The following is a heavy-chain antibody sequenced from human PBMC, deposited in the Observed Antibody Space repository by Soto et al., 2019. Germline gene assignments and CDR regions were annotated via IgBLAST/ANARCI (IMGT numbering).Heavy chain of an antibody. V-gene: IGHV4-31*03. CDR2: IYYSGST. J-gene: IGHJ4*02. D-gene: IGHD2-15*01. Sequence: QVQLQESGPGLVKPSQTLSLTCTVSGGSISSGGYYWSWIRQHPGKGLEWIGYIYYSGSTYYNPSLKRRVTISVDTSKNQFTLKLTDVTAADTDVYYCARYSHLVHCSRGSCPGYFDSWGQGTLVTVPS. CDR3: ARYSHLVHCSRGSCPGYFDS. CDR1: GGSISSGGYY.